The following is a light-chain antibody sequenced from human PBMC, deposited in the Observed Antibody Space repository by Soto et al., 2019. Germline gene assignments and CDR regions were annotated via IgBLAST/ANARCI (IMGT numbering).Light chain of an antibody. CDR3: QQRSNWPS. V-gene: IGKV3-11*01. CDR1: ESVSNY. J-gene: IGKJ3*01. CDR2: DAS. Sequence: IVVTQSPVTLSSSPGERATLSCRASESVSNYLAWYQQKPGQSPRLLIYDASTRATGTPARFSGSGSGTDFTLTISSLEPDYFAVYYCQQRSNWPSFGPGTKVDIK.